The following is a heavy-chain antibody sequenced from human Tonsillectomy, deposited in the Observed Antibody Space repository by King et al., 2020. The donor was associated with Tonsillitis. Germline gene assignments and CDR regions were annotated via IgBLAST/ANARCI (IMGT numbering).Heavy chain of an antibody. CDR2: MNPNSGGT. J-gene: IGHJ4*02. CDR1: GYTFTGQY. V-gene: IGHV1-2*02. D-gene: IGHD1-26*01. Sequence: VQLVESGSEVKRPGASVKVSCKASGYTFTGQYLHWVRQAPGQGLEWMGWMNPNSGGTNYAQKFQDRVTMTSDTYITTGYMEVTRLRSDDTAVYYCARGSGGGFFDYWGQGTLVTVSS. CDR3: ARGSGGGFFDY.